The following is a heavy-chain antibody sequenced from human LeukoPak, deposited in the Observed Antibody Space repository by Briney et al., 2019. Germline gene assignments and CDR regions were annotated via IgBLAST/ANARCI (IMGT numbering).Heavy chain of an antibody. J-gene: IGHJ6*03. V-gene: IGHV1-69*01. D-gene: IGHD2-2*01. CDR2: NIPIFGTA. CDR3: AGSSSPVVPAATIYYYYYMDV. CDR1: GGTFSSYA. Sequence: SVKVSCKASGGTFSSYAISWVRQAPGQGLEWMGGNIPIFGTANYAQKFQGRVTITADESTSTAYMELSSLRSEDTAVYYCAGSSSPVVPAATIYYYYYMDVWGKGTTVTVSS.